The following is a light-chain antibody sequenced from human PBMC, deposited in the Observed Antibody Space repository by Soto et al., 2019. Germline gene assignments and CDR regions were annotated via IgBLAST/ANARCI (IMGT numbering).Light chain of an antibody. J-gene: IGLJ3*02. CDR1: SSDVGGYNY. V-gene: IGLV2-14*01. CDR2: EVS. Sequence: QSALTQPASVSGSPGQSITISCTGTSSDVGGYNYVSWYQQHPGKAPKLMIYEVSNRPSGVSNRFSASKSGNTASLTISGLQAEDEADYYCSSYTSNNTLLFGGGTQLTVL. CDR3: SSYTSNNTLL.